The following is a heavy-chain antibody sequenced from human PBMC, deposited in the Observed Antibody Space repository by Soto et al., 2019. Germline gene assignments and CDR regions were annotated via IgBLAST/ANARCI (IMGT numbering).Heavy chain of an antibody. CDR1: GGSISSYY. J-gene: IGHJ4*02. Sequence: PSETLSLTCTVSGGSISSYYWSWVRQPPGKGLEWIGYIYYSGSTNYNPSLKSRVTISVDTSKNQFSLKLSSVTAADTAVYYCARMAPTQYYFDYWGQGTLVTVSS. V-gene: IGHV4-59*01. CDR2: IYYSGST. CDR3: ARMAPTQYYFDY.